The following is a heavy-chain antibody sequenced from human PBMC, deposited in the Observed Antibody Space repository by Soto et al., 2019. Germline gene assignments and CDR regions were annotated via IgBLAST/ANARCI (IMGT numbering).Heavy chain of an antibody. Sequence: SETLSLTCTVSGGSISSYYWSWIRQPPGKGLEWIGYIYYSGSTNYNPSLKSRVTISVDTSKNQFSLKLSSVTAADTAVYYCARGSDLEIDYWGQGTLVTVSS. J-gene: IGHJ4*02. CDR1: GGSISSYY. CDR3: ARGSDLEIDY. V-gene: IGHV4-59*01. CDR2: IYYSGST. D-gene: IGHD3-3*01.